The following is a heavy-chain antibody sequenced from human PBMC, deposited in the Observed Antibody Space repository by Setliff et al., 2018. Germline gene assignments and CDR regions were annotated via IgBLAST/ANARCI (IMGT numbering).Heavy chain of an antibody. CDR1: GFTFSEYN. Sequence: TGGSLRLSCAASGFTFSEYNMNWVRQAPGKGPEWVSYIGHNSRTIHYADSVKGRFTVSRDNAKNSLYLQMNSLRAEDTAVYYCARSYNFWSGPALDVWGKGTTVTVSS. J-gene: IGHJ6*04. CDR3: ARSYNFWSGPALDV. D-gene: IGHD3-3*01. V-gene: IGHV3-48*01. CDR2: IGHNSRTI.